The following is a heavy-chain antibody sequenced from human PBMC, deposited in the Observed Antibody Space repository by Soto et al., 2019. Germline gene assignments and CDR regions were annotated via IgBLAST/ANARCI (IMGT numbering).Heavy chain of an antibody. CDR2: IVVGSGHT. J-gene: IGHJ4*02. V-gene: IGHV1-58*01. CDR3: AADSRYCSGGNCEDY. Sequence: QMQLVQSGPEVKKPGTSVKVSCKASGFTFTSSAVQWVRQARGQRLEWIGWIVVGSGHTNYAQKFQERVTITRDMYTSTAYMELSSLRSEDTAVYYCAADSRYCSGGNCEDYWGQGTLVTVSS. D-gene: IGHD2-15*01. CDR1: GFTFTSSA.